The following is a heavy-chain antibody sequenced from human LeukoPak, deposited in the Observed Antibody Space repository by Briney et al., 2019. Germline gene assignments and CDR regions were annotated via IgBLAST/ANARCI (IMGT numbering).Heavy chain of an antibody. V-gene: IGHV3-9*03. J-gene: IGHJ3*02. CDR2: ISWNSGSI. CDR1: GCIFDDYA. D-gene: IGHD1-26*01. Sequence: SGGSLRLSCAASGCIFDDYAMHWVRQAPGKGLEWVSGISWNSGSIDYADSVKGRFTISRDNAKNSLYLQMNSLRAEDMALYYCAKDRVGYSGRYGGAFDIWGQGTMVSVSS. CDR3: AKDRVGYSGRYGGAFDI.